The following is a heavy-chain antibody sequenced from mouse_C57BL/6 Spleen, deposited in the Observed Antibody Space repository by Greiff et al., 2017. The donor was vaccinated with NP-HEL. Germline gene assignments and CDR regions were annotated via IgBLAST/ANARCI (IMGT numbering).Heavy chain of an antibody. Sequence: EVQLQESGPELVKPGASVKIPCQASGYTFTDYHMDWVKQSHGKSLEWIGDINPNNGGTIYNQKFKGKATLTVDKSSSTAYMERRSLTSEDTAVYYCARGRYDYDLDYYAMDYWGQGTSVTVSS. V-gene: IGHV1-18*01. J-gene: IGHJ4*01. D-gene: IGHD2-4*01. CDR1: GYTFTDYH. CDR3: ARGRYDYDLDYYAMDY. CDR2: INPNNGGT.